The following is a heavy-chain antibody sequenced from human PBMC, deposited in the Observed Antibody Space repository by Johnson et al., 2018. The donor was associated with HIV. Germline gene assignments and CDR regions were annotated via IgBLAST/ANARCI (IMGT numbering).Heavy chain of an antibody. J-gene: IGHJ3*02. Sequence: EVLLVESGGGVVQPGRSLKLSCAASGFTFSDYYMSWIRQAPGKGLECVSGIYSGGRTYYADSVKGRFTISRDNSKNTLYLQMNSLRSEDPAVYYCARDRTLWQLVRPGGAFDIWGQGTMVTVSS. D-gene: IGHD6-6*01. V-gene: IGHV3-66*01. CDR3: ARDRTLWQLVRPGGAFDI. CDR2: IYSGGRT. CDR1: GFTFSDYY.